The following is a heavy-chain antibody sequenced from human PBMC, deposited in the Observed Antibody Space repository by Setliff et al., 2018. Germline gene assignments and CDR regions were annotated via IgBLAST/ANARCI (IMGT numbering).Heavy chain of an antibody. J-gene: IGHJ4*02. D-gene: IGHD6-13*01. CDR3: ARVAVAVDY. CDR2: INHSGST. CDR1: GGSFSTYY. Sequence: SETLSLTCAVYGGSFSTYYWIWIRQPPGKGLEWIGEINHSGSTYYNPSLKSRVTISVDTSKNQFSLKLSSVTAADTAVYYCARVAVAVDYWGQGTLVTVSS. V-gene: IGHV4-34*01.